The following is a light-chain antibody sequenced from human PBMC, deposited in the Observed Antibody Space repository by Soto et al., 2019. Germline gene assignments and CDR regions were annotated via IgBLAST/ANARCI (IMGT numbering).Light chain of an antibody. J-gene: IGKJ1*01. CDR3: QQYGTSPWT. CDR2: AAS. Sequence: EIVLTQSQGTLSLSPGERATLSCRASQSVGSDYLGWYQQKPGQAPRLLIFAASKRAAGIPDRFSGGGSGSDFTLTISRLEPEDFAVYFCQQYGTSPWTFGQGTKVEIK. V-gene: IGKV3-20*01. CDR1: QSVGSDY.